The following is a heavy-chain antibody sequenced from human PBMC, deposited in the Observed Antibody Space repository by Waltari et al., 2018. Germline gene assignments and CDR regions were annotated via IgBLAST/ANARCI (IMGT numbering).Heavy chain of an antibody. V-gene: IGHV3-23*04. Sequence: EVQLVESGGGLVQPGGSLRLSCAASGFTFSSYAMSWVRQAPGKGLEWVSAISGSGGSTYYADSVKGRFTISRDNSKNTLYLQMNSLRAEDTAVYYCAKSGKPEDWNSALEYYYYMDVWGKGTTVTVSS. CDR3: AKSGKPEDWNSALEYYYYMDV. D-gene: IGHD1-7*01. CDR1: GFTFSSYA. J-gene: IGHJ6*03. CDR2: ISGSGGST.